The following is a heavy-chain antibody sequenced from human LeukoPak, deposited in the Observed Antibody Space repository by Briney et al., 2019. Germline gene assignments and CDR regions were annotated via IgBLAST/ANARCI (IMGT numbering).Heavy chain of an antibody. J-gene: IGHJ5*02. Sequence: PSETLSLTCAVSGYPISSGYYWGWIRQPPGKGLEWIGSIYHSGSTYYNPSLKSRVTISVDTSKNQFSLKLSSVTAADTAVYYCAREWVYYDSSGHYSGWFDPWGQGTLVTVSS. CDR2: IYHSGST. CDR1: GYPISSGYY. CDR3: AREWVYYDSSGHYSGWFDP. D-gene: IGHD3-22*01. V-gene: IGHV4-38-2*02.